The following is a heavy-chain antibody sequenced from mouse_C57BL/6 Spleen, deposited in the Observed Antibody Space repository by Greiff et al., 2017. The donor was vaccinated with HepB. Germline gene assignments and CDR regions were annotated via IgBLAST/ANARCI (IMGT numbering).Heavy chain of an antibody. CDR2: ISYDGSN. CDR3: AREATVVAHLDY. Sequence: EVQRVESGPGLVKPSQSLSLTCSVTGYSITSGYYWNWIRQFPGNKLEWMGYISYDGSNNYNPSLKNRISITRDTSKNQFFLKLNSVTTEDTATYYCAREATVVAHLDYWGQGTTLTVSS. D-gene: IGHD1-1*01. J-gene: IGHJ2*01. CDR1: GYSITSGYY. V-gene: IGHV3-6*01.